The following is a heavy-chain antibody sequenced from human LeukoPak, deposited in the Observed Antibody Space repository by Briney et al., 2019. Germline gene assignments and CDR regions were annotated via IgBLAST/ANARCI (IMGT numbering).Heavy chain of an antibody. V-gene: IGHV3-21*04. CDR1: GFSFSSYS. D-gene: IGHD3-22*01. CDR2: IRSDSSDI. Sequence: GGSLRLSCAASGFSFSSYSMNWVRQAPGKGLEWVSSIRSDSSDIFHADSVKGRFTISRDNAKNSLFLQMNSLRAEDTALYYCTKGPFNSSDYSYFDYWGQGTLVTVSS. J-gene: IGHJ4*02. CDR3: TKGPFNSSDYSYFDY.